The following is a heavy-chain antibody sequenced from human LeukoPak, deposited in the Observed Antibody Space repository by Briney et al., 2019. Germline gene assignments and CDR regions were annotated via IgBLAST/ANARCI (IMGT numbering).Heavy chain of an antibody. CDR3: AREDYYDSHNWFDP. CDR2: IYYSGST. J-gene: IGHJ5*02. D-gene: IGHD3-22*01. V-gene: IGHV4-59*01. Sequence: SETLSLTCTVSGGSISSYYWSWIRQPPGKGLEWIRYIYYSGSTNYNPSLKSRVTISVDTSKNQFSLKLSSVTAADTAVYYCAREDYYDSHNWFDPWGQGTLVTVSS. CDR1: GGSISSYY.